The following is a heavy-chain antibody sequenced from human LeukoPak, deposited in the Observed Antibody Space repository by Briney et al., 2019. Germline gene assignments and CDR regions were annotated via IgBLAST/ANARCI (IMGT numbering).Heavy chain of an antibody. Sequence: GASVKVSCKASGYTFTSYGISWVRQAPGQGLEWMGWISAYNGNTNYAQKLQGRVTMTTDTSTSTAYMELRSLRSDDTAVYYCARTYDFWSGYQDYYYYYGMDVWGQGTTVTVSS. J-gene: IGHJ6*02. V-gene: IGHV1-18*01. D-gene: IGHD3-3*01. CDR1: GYTFTSYG. CDR2: ISAYNGNT. CDR3: ARTYDFWSGYQDYYYYYGMDV.